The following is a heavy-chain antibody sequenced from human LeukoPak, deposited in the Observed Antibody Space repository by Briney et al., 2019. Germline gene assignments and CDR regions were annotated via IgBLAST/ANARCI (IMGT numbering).Heavy chain of an antibody. D-gene: IGHD3-22*01. J-gene: IGHJ4*02. CDR3: ARADDSSDYCFDY. CDR2: ISAYNGNT. CDR1: GYTFTSYG. V-gene: IGHV1-18*01. Sequence: ASVKVSCKASGYTFTSYGISWVRQAPGQGLEWMGWISAYNGNTNYAQKLQGRVTMTRDTSTSTVYMELSSLRSEDTAVYYCARADDSSDYCFDYWGQGTLVTVSS.